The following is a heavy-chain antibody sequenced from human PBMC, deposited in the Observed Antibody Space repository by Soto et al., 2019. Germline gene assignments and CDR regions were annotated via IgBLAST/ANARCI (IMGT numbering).Heavy chain of an antibody. CDR2: ISYDGRET. D-gene: IGHD2-21*02. CDR1: GFTFSAYA. V-gene: IGHV3-30-3*01. CDR3: ATDPVAVTGSFIDS. J-gene: IGHJ4*02. Sequence: GGSLRLSCAASGFTFSAYAFHWVRQAPGKGLEWLSVISYDGRETHYADSVEGRFIISRDSSKKTAYLQMNSLRGVDTAVYFCATDPVAVTGSFIDSWGQGTLVTVSS.